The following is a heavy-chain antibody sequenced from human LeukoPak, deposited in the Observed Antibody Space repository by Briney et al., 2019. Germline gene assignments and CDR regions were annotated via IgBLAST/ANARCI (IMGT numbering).Heavy chain of an antibody. J-gene: IGHJ4*02. CDR2: ISYDGSNK. D-gene: IGHD3-10*01. CDR3: ARDERITMVRGVIIPSLDY. V-gene: IGHV3-30-3*01. CDR1: GFTFSSYA. Sequence: GGSLRLSCAASGFTFSSYAMHWVRQAPGKGLEWVAVISYDGSNKYYADSVKGRFTISRDNSKNTLYLQMNSLRAEDTAVYYCARDERITMVRGVIIPSLDYWGQGTLVTVSS.